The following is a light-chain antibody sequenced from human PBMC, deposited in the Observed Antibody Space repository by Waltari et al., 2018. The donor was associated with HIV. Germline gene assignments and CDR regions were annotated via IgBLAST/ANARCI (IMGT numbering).Light chain of an antibody. Sequence: EIVLTQSPGTLSLSPGERATLSCRASQSVSNKYLVWYQQKPGQAPRLLIYAASSRATCIPDRFSGSGSGTDFTLTISRLEPEDFAVYYCQQYAGSYTFGQGTKLEIK. CDR2: AAS. CDR3: QQYAGSYT. CDR1: QSVSNKY. V-gene: IGKV3-20*01. J-gene: IGKJ2*01.